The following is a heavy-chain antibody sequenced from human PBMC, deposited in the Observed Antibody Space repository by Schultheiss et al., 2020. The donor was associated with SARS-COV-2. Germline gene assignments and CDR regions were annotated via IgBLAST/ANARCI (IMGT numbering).Heavy chain of an antibody. V-gene: IGHV3-64*04. D-gene: IGHD6-13*01. Sequence: GGSLRLSCSASGFTFSSYAMHWVRQAPGKGLEYVSAISSNGGSTYYADSVKGRFTISRDNSKNTLYLQMNSLRAEDTAVYYCARGRDSSWSSDYWGQGTLVTVSS. CDR1: GFTFSSYA. CDR2: ISSNGGST. CDR3: ARGRDSSWSSDY. J-gene: IGHJ4*02.